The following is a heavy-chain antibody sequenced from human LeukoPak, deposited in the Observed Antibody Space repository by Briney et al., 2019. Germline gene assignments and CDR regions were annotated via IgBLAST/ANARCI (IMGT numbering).Heavy chain of an antibody. V-gene: IGHV3-23*01. CDR1: GFTFSSYA. Sequence: GGSLRLSCAASGFTFSSYAMSWVRRAPGKGLEWVSAISGSGGSTYYADSVKGRFTISRDNSKNTLYLQMNSLRAEDTAVYYCAKDHPSSVPAAYYYYGMDVWGQGTTVTVSS. J-gene: IGHJ6*02. CDR2: ISGSGGST. CDR3: AKDHPSSVPAAYYYYGMDV. D-gene: IGHD2-2*01.